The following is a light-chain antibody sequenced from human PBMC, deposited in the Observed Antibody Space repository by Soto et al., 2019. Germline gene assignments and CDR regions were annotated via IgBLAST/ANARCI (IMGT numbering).Light chain of an antibody. V-gene: IGKV2-30*02. CDR3: MQGTHWPYT. CDR1: QSLVHSDGNTY. CDR2: KVS. J-gene: IGKJ2*01. Sequence: DVLMTPSPLSLPVTLGQPASVSCRSSQSLVHSDGNTYLSWFRQRPGQSPRRLIYKVSNRDSGVPDRFSGSGSDTDFTLKISRVEAEDVGVYYCMQGTHWPYTFGQGTQLEIK.